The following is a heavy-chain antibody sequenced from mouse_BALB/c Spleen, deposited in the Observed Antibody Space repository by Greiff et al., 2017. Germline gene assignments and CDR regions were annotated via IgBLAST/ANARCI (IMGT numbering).Heavy chain of an antibody. V-gene: IGHV14-3*02. CDR2: IDPANGNT. CDR1: GFNIKDTY. CDR3: ATTVVVHFDY. Sequence: VQLQQSGAELVKPGASVKLSCTASGFNIKDTYMHWVKQRPEQGLEWIGRIDPANGNTKYDPKFQGKATITADTSSNTAYLQLSSLTSEDTAVYYCATTVVVHFDYWGQGTTLTVSS. D-gene: IGHD1-1*01. J-gene: IGHJ2*01.